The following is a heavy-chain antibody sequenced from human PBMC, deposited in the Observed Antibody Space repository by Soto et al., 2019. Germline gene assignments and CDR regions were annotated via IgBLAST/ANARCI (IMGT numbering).Heavy chain of an antibody. V-gene: IGHV1-18*01. CDR2: ISAYNGNT. J-gene: IGHJ6*02. CDR1: GCTFTSYG. Sequence: GASVKVSCKASGCTFTSYGISWVRQAPGQGLEWMGWISAYNGNTNYAQKLQGRVTMTTDTSTSTAYMELRSLRSDDTAVYYCARDRGSAVLLWFGREYYYYYYGMDVWGQGTTVTVSS. CDR3: ARDRGSAVLLWFGREYYYYYYGMDV. D-gene: IGHD3-10*01.